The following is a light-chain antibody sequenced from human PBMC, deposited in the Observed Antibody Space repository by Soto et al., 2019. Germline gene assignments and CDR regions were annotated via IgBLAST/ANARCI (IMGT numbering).Light chain of an antibody. CDR2: AES. CDR3: LQDYTYPWA. J-gene: IGKJ1*01. CDR1: QDIRYY. Sequence: AIQLTQSPSSLSASVGDRVTIACRASQDIRYYFGWYQQKPGKDPKLLIYAESRLQSEVTSRFSGSGSGTDFTLTISSLQPEDFATYYCLQDYTYPWAFGQGTKVELQ. V-gene: IGKV1-6*01.